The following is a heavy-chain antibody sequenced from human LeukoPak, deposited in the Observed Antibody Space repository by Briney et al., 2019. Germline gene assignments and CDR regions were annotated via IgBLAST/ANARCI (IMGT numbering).Heavy chain of an antibody. D-gene: IGHD3-10*01. J-gene: IGHJ4*02. V-gene: IGHV1-2*04. CDR2: INPNSGGT. CDR3: ARDQSGLVRGVMNY. Sequence: GASVKVSCKASGYTFTGYYMHWVRQAPGQGLEWMGWINPNSGGTNYVQKFQGWVTMTRDTSISTAYMELSRLRSDDTAVYYCARDQSGLVRGVMNYWGQGTLVTVSS. CDR1: GYTFTGYY.